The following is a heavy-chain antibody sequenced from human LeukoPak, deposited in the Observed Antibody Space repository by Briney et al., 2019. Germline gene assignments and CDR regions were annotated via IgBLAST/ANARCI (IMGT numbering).Heavy chain of an antibody. D-gene: IGHD5/OR15-5a*01. CDR2: IRTSGRAT. J-gene: IGHJ4*02. V-gene: IGHV3-23*01. Sequence: GGSLRLSCAASGFAFSTYAMTWVRQAPEKGRRWASTIRTSGRATYYADSVEGRFTISRDNSKNTLYLQMNSLRADDTAVYYCAKARGSSVYEQFDYWGQGTQVTVSP. CDR1: GFAFSTYA. CDR3: AKARGSSVYEQFDY.